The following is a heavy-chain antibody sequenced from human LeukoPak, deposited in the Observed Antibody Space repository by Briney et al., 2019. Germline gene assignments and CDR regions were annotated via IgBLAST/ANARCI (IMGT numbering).Heavy chain of an antibody. Sequence: PGRSLRLSCAASGFTFSSIAYMHWVRQAPGEGLEWVAVISYDGTNKYYADSVKGRFTISRDNSKNSLYLQMNSLRAEDTAMYYCARLQYSFLYGSGSYGVDYWGQGTLVTVSS. CDR2: ISYDGTNK. D-gene: IGHD3-10*01. V-gene: IGHV3-30-3*01. CDR1: GFTFSSIAY. CDR3: ARLQYSFLYGSGSYGVDY. J-gene: IGHJ4*02.